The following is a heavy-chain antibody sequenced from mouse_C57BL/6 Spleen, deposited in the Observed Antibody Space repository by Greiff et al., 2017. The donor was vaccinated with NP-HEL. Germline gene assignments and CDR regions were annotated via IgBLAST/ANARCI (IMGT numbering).Heavy chain of an antibody. D-gene: IGHD2-1*01. J-gene: IGHJ1*03. CDR1: GYAFTNYL. CDR2: INPGSGGT. Sequence: QVQLKESGAELVRPGTSVKVSCKASGYAFTNYLIEWVKQRPGQGLEWIGVINPGSGGTNYNEKFKGKATLTADQSSSTSYMQLSSLTSEDSAVYFCARSLYYGNYVKYFDVWGTGTTVTVSS. CDR3: ARSLYYGNYVKYFDV. V-gene: IGHV1-54*01.